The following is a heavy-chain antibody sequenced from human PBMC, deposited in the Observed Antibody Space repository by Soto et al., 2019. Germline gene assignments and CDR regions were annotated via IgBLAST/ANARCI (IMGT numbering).Heavy chain of an antibody. CDR3: ARAGYCSSTSCSPDY. CDR2: IIPILGIA. J-gene: IGHJ4*02. V-gene: IGHV1-69*02. Sequence: QVQLVQSGAEVKKPGSLVKVSCKASGGTFSSYTISWVRQAPGQGLEWMGRIIPILGIANYAQKFQGRVTITADKSTSTAYMELSSLRSEDTAVYYCARAGYCSSTSCSPDYWGQGTLVTVSS. CDR1: GGTFSSYT. D-gene: IGHD2-2*03.